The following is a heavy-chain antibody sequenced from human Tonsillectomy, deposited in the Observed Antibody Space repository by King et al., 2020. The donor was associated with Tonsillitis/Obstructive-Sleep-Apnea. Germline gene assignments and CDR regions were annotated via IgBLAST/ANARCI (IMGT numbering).Heavy chain of an antibody. J-gene: IGHJ6*03. CDR2: VTRDGGST. Sequence: VQLVESGGVVVQPGGSLRLSCAASGFTFDDYTMHWVRQAPGKGLEWVSLVTRDGGSTSYADSVKGRFTISRDNSRNSLYLQMNSLRTEDTALYYCAKERGWSYYYYYYMDVWGKGTTVTVSS. D-gene: IGHD6-19*01. CDR3: AKERGWSYYYYYYMDV. V-gene: IGHV3-43*01. CDR1: GFTFDDYT.